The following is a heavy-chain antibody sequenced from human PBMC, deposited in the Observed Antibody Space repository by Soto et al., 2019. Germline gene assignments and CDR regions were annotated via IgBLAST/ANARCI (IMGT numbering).Heavy chain of an antibody. CDR3: ATITVVRGVTYDAFDF. J-gene: IGHJ3*01. CDR1: GFTFSSYA. D-gene: IGHD3-10*01. V-gene: IGHV3-30-3*01. Sequence: GGSLRLSCAASGFTFSSYAMHWVRQAPGKGLEWVAVISYDGTNNYYADSVKGRFTISRDNSKNTLFLQMNSLRSEDTAVYYCATITVVRGVTYDAFDFWGQGTMVTVSS. CDR2: ISYDGTNN.